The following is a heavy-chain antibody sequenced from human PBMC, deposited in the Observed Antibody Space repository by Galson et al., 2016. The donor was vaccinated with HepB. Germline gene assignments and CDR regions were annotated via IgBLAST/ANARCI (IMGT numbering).Heavy chain of an antibody. CDR1: RFSFSSYT. Sequence: SLRLSCAASRFSFSSYTIHWVRQTPGKGLEWVAVISYDGNNKGYADSVKGRFTISRDNSKNTLYLQMNSLRSEDTAIYYCAKDSGRHGWAFDIWGQGTMVTVSP. CDR2: ISYDGNNK. D-gene: IGHD3-10*01. V-gene: IGHV3-30-3*01. J-gene: IGHJ3*02. CDR3: AKDSGRHGWAFDI.